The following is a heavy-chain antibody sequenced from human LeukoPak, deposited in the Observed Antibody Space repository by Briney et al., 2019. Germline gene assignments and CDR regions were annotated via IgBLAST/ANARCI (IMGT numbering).Heavy chain of an antibody. D-gene: IGHD5-24*01. CDR2: ISSSSSYI. CDR3: ARGGKMATTPLDY. V-gene: IGHV3-21*01. CDR1: GFTFSSYS. J-gene: IGHJ4*02. Sequence: PGGSLRLSCAASGFTFSSYSMNWVRQAPGKGLEWVSSISSSSSYIYYADSVKGRFTISRDNAKNSLYLQMNSLRAEDTAVYYCARGGKMATTPLDYRAQGTLVTVSS.